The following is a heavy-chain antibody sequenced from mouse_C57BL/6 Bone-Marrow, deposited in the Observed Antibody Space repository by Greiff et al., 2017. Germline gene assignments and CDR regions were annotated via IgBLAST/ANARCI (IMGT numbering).Heavy chain of an antibody. D-gene: IGHD1-1*01. V-gene: IGHV1-81*01. J-gene: IGHJ4*01. CDR3: ARLLRVAMDY. CDR1: GYTFTSYG. Sequence: QVQLQQSGAELARPGASVKLSCKASGYTFTSYGISWVKQRTGQGLEWIGEIYPRSGDTYYTEKFKGKATLTADKSSSTAYMELRSLTSEDSAVYYCARLLRVAMDYWGQGTSVTVSA. CDR2: IYPRSGDT.